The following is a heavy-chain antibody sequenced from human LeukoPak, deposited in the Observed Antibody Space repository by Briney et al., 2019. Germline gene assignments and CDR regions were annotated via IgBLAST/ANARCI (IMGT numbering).Heavy chain of an antibody. CDR2: IYYSGST. Sequence: SETLSLTCTVSGGSISSYYWSWIRQPPGKGLEWIGYIYYSGSTDYNPSLKSRVTISVDTSKNQFSLELSSVTAADTAVYYCARDSFSGSTALGYWGQGTLVTVSS. J-gene: IGHJ4*02. V-gene: IGHV4-59*01. D-gene: IGHD1-26*01. CDR3: ARDSFSGSTALGY. CDR1: GGSISSYY.